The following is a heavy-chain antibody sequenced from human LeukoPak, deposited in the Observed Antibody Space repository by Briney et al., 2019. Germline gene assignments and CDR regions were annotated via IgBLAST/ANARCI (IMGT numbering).Heavy chain of an antibody. Sequence: SETLSLTCTVSSGSISTSNYYWGWVRQPPGKALEWIGYIYYSGSTNYNPSLKSRVTISVDTSKNQFSLKLSSVTAADTAVYYCARGLADWLGSDYWGQGTLVTVSS. CDR2: IYYSGST. V-gene: IGHV4-61*05. CDR1: SGSISTSNYY. CDR3: ARGLADWLGSDY. D-gene: IGHD3-9*01. J-gene: IGHJ4*02.